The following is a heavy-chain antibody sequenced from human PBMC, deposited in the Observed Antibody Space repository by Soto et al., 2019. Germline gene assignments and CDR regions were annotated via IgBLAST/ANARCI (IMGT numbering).Heavy chain of an antibody. V-gene: IGHV1-8*01. CDR1: GYTFTSYD. Sequence: GASVKVSCKASGYTFTSYDINWVRQATGQGLEWMGWMIVNSGNTDYAQKFHKRVTMTRDMSISTVYMELRSLTFEDTAIYYFTTEDVATGLVWGPGSLLTVSS. J-gene: IGHJ4*02. D-gene: IGHD5-12*01. CDR2: MIVNSGNT. CDR3: TTEDVATGLV.